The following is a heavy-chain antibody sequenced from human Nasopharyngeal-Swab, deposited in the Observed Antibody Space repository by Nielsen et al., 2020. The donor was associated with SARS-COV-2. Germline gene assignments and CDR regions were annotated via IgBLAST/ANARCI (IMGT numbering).Heavy chain of an antibody. Sequence: WIRQPPGKGLEWIGEINHSGSTNYNPSLKSRVTISVDTSKNQFPLKLSSVTAADTAVYYCARGRGGWLGVNWFDPWGQGTLVTVSS. V-gene: IGHV4-34*01. J-gene: IGHJ5*02. D-gene: IGHD3-10*01. CDR3: ARGRGGWLGVNWFDP. CDR2: INHSGST.